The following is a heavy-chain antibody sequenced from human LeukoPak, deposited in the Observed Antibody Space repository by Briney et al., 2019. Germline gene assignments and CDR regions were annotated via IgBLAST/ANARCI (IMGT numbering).Heavy chain of an antibody. CDR3: ARAGYSYGYDNWFDP. V-gene: IGHV4-59*01. CDR1: GGSLNSYY. CDR2: IYYSGST. J-gene: IGHJ5*02. Sequence: PSETLSLTCIVSGGSLNSYYWSWVRQPPGKGLEWIGYIYYSGSTNYNPSLKSRVTMSVDTSKNQFSLKLTSVTAADTAVYYCARAGYSYGYDNWFDPWGQGTLVTVSS. D-gene: IGHD5-18*01.